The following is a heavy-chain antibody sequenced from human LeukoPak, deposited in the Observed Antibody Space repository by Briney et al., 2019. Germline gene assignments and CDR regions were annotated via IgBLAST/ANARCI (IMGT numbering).Heavy chain of an antibody. CDR1: GYTFTRYA. D-gene: IGHD6-19*01. CDR2: INPNTGNP. CDR3: AIDQPVAGASNFDS. J-gene: IGHJ4*02. V-gene: IGHV7-4-1*02. Sequence: GASVKVSCKASGYTFTRYAMNWLRQAPGQGLEWMGWINPNTGNPTYAQAFTGRFVFSLDTSVSTAYLQISSLNTEVTAVYYCAIDQPVAGASNFDSWGQGTLVTVSS.